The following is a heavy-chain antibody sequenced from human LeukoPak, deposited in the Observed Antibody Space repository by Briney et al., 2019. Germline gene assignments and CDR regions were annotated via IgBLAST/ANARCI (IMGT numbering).Heavy chain of an antibody. D-gene: IGHD2-2*01. CDR3: AGGYCSSTSCYSYYYGMDV. CDR2: IKQDGSEK. Sequence: GGSLRLSCAASGFTFSSYWMSWVRQAPGKGLEWVANIKQDGSEKYYVDSVKGRFTISRDNAKNSLYLQMNSLRAEDTAVYYCAGGYCSSTSCYSYYYGMDVWGQGTTVTVSS. J-gene: IGHJ6*02. CDR1: GFTFSSYW. V-gene: IGHV3-7*04.